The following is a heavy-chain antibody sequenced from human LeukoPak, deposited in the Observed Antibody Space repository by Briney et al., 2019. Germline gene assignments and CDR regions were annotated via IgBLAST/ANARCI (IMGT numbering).Heavy chain of an antibody. CDR1: GYSIRSGYQ. V-gene: IGHV4-38-2*01. J-gene: IGHJ4*02. D-gene: IGHD5-24*01. CDR2: INYSGRT. Sequence: PSETLSLTCSVSGYSIRSGYQWGWIRQAPGKGLEWIGSINYSGRTYDNPSLKSRVTISIDTSKNQIFLKLRSTTAADTAHYYCARAEIDDYNRYWGQGILVIVSS. CDR3: ARAEIDDYNRY.